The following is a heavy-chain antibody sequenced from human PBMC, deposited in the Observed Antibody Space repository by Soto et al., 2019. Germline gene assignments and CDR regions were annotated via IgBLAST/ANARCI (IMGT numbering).Heavy chain of an antibody. J-gene: IGHJ5*02. D-gene: IGHD3-22*01. Sequence: QVQLVQSGAEVKKPGSSVKVSCKASGGTFSSYAISWVRQAPGQGLEWMGGIIPIFGTANYAQKFQGRVTIPTDESTSTAYMELSSLRSEDTAVYYCASVERGYYDSSGPTNWFDPWGQGTLFTVSS. CDR1: GGTFSSYA. V-gene: IGHV1-69*01. CDR2: IIPIFGTA. CDR3: ASVERGYYDSSGPTNWFDP.